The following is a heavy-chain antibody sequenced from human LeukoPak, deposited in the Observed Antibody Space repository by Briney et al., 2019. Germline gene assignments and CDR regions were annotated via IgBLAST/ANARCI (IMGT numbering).Heavy chain of an antibody. J-gene: IGHJ4*02. CDR2: IYYTGNT. Sequence: SETLSLTCTVSGVSISSSYSYWGWIRQPPGMGLQWIGSIYYTGNTYYNASLKSQVSISIDTSKNQFSLKLTSVTAADTAVYYCARQTGSGLFILPGGQGTLVTVSS. V-gene: IGHV4-39*01. CDR3: ARQTGSGLFILP. CDR1: GVSISSSYSY. D-gene: IGHD3/OR15-3a*01.